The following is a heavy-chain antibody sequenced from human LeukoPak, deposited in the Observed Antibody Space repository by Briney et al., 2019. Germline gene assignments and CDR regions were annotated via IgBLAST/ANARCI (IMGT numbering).Heavy chain of an antibody. D-gene: IGHD3-10*01. CDR2: IKSKTDGGTT. CDR3: TTDKGSYYYYGMDV. CDR1: GFTFSNAW. Sequence: GGSLRLSCAASGFTFSNAWMSWVRQAPGKGLEWVGRIKSKTDGGTTDYAAPVKGRFTISRDDSKNTLYLRMNSLKTEDTAVYYCTTDKGSYYYYGMDVWGQGTTVTVSS. J-gene: IGHJ6*02. V-gene: IGHV3-15*01.